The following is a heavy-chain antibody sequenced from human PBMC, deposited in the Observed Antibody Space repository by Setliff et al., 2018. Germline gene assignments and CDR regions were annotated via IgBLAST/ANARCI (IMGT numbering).Heavy chain of an antibody. CDR3: VRGYGSGSYPYYYGMDV. J-gene: IGHJ6*02. CDR1: GGSISSYY. V-gene: IGHV4-59*01. Sequence: PSETLSLTCTVSGGSISSYYWSWIRQPPGKGLEWIGYIYYSGSTNYNPSLKSRVTMSVDTSKSQVSLKLSSVTAADTGVYYCVRGYGSGSYPYYYGMDVWGQGTTVTVSS. CDR2: IYYSGST. D-gene: IGHD3-10*01.